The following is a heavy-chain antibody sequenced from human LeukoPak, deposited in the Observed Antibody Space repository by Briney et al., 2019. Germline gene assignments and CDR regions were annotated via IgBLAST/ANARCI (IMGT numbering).Heavy chain of an antibody. Sequence: GGSLRLSCAASGFTFSSYEMNWVRQAPGKGLEWVSYISSSGSTIYYADSVNGRFTISRNNAYNSLYLQMNSLRAEDTAVYYCARDALRWLQPAHDAFDIWGQGTMVTVSS. CDR2: ISSSGSTI. D-gene: IGHD5-24*01. V-gene: IGHV3-48*03. J-gene: IGHJ3*02. CDR1: GFTFSSYE. CDR3: ARDALRWLQPAHDAFDI.